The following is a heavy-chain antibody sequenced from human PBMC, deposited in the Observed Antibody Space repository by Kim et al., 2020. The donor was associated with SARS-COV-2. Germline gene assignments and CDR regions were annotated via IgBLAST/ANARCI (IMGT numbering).Heavy chain of an antibody. D-gene: IGHD5-18*01. J-gene: IGHJ4*02. CDR3: AKDLTHVDTAMVIFFPFFDY. CDR1: GFTFSSYA. Sequence: GGSLRLSCAASGFTFSSYAMSWVRQAPGKGLEWVSAISGSGGSTYYADSVKGRFTISRDNSKNTLYLQMNSLRAEDTAVYYCAKDLTHVDTAMVIFFPFFDYWGQGTLVTVSS. CDR2: ISGSGGST. V-gene: IGHV3-23*01.